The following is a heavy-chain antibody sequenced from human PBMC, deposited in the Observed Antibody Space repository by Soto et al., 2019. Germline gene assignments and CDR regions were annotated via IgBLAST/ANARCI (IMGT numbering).Heavy chain of an antibody. CDR2: IYPGDSDT. V-gene: IGHV5-51*01. D-gene: IGHD6-19*01. CDR3: ARHLRLDSSGKRDTSYSYYYGMDV. CDR1: GYSFTSYW. J-gene: IGHJ6*02. Sequence: GESLKISCKGSGYSFTSYWIGWVRQMPGKGLEWMGTIYPGDSDTRYSPSFQGQVTISADKSISTAYLQWSSLKASDTAMYYCARHLRLDSSGKRDTSYSYYYGMDVWGQGTTVTVSS.